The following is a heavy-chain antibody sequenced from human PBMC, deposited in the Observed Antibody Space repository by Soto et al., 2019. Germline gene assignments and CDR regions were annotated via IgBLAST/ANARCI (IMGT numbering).Heavy chain of an antibody. Sequence: EVQLVESGGGLVKPGGSLRLSCAVSGFTFSSAWMNWVRQAPGEGLEWVGRITGKTDGGTIDYDAPVKGRFTISRDDSKSTLYLQLICLKAEDTPVYYCTTDHDIVLVTAPTKAFEIWGQGTMVTVSS. D-gene: IGHD2-21*02. V-gene: IGHV3-15*07. CDR3: TTDHDIVLVTAPTKAFEI. CDR1: GFTFSSAW. CDR2: ITGKTDGGTI. J-gene: IGHJ3*02.